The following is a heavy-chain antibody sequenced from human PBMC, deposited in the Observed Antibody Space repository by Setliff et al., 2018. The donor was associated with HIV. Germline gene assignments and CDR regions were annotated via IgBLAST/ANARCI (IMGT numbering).Heavy chain of an antibody. Sequence: GASLKISCKGSGYSFTTYWIGWVRQMPGKGLEWMGIIYPGDSDTRYSPSFQGQVTISADKSISTAYLQWSSLKASDTAMYYCARLRDSSGYYYVGGAFDIWGQGTMVTVSS. CDR2: IYPGDSDT. J-gene: IGHJ3*02. D-gene: IGHD3-22*01. V-gene: IGHV5-51*01. CDR1: GYSFTTYW. CDR3: ARLRDSSGYYYVGGAFDI.